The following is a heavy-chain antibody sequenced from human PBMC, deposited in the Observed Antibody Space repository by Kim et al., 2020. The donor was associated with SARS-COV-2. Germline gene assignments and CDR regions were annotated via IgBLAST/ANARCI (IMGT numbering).Heavy chain of an antibody. V-gene: IGHV1-69*13. Sequence: SVKVSCKASGGTFSSYAISWVRQAPGQGLEWMGGIIPIFGTANYAQKFQGRVTITADESTSTAYMELSSLRSEDTAVYYCARNPRGLYSSSFLPYYFDYWGQGTLVTVSS. CDR2: IIPIFGTA. CDR1: GGTFSSYA. D-gene: IGHD6-13*01. J-gene: IGHJ4*02. CDR3: ARNPRGLYSSSFLPYYFDY.